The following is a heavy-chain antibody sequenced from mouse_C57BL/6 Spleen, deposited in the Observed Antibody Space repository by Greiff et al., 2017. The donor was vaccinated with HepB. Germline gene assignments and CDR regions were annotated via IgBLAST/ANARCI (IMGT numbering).Heavy chain of an antibody. CDR3: ARKSGSFYYFDY. CDR1: GYTFTSYW. V-gene: IGHV1-69*01. Sequence: VQLQQPGAELVMPGASVKLSCKASGYTFTSYWMHWVKQRPGQGLEWIGEIDPSDSYTNSNQKFKGKSTLTVDKSSSTAYMQLSSLTSEDSAVYYCARKSGSFYYFDYWGQGTTLTVSS. D-gene: IGHD1-3*01. J-gene: IGHJ2*01. CDR2: IDPSDSYT.